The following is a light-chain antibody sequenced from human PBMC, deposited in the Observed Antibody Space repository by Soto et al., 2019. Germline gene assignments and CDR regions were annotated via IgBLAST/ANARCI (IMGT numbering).Light chain of an antibody. J-gene: IGKJ5*01. CDR2: TAS. Sequence: DIQMTQSASYVSASVGDIVTITCRASQGIKNWLAWYQQKPGKAPNILIYTASSLQSGVPSRFSGSGSGTDLNLTINRLQPEDFATYYCQKAASCPITFGQGTRLEIK. CDR3: QKAASCPIT. V-gene: IGKV1-12*01. CDR1: QGIKNW.